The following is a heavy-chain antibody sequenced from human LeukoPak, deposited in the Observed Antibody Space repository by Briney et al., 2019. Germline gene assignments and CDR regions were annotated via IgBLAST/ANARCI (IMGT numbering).Heavy chain of an antibody. CDR2: INPNSGGT. CDR3: ARDPSVVVVVATQNFDY. CDR1: GYAFTGYY. V-gene: IGHV1-2*02. D-gene: IGHD2-15*01. J-gene: IGHJ4*02. Sequence: GGSVKVSCKASGYAFTGYYMHWVRQAPGQGLEWMGWINPNSGGTNYAQKFQGRVTMTRDTSISTAYMELSRPRSDDTAVYYCARDPSVVVVVATQNFDYWGQGTLVTVSS.